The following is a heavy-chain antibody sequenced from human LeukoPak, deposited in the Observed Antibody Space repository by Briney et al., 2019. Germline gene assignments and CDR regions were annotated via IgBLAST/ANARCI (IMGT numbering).Heavy chain of an antibody. V-gene: IGHV3-23*01. CDR1: GFIFSRYE. CDR3: ASSGSYYNDY. D-gene: IGHD3-10*01. CDR2: ISGSGGST. J-gene: IGHJ4*02. Sequence: GGSLRLSCTGSGFIFSRYEMNWVRQAPGKGLEWVSAISGSGGSTYYADSVKGRFTISRDNSKNTLYLQMNSLRAEDTAVYYCASSGSYYNDYWGQGTLVTVSS.